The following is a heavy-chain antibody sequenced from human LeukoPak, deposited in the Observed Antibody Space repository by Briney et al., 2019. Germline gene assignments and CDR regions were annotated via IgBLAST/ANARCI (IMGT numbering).Heavy chain of an antibody. D-gene: IGHD3-16*01. V-gene: IGHV4-34*01. CDR1: GGSFSGYY. J-gene: IGHJ3*02. Sequence: PSETLSLTCAVYGGSFSGYYWSWIRQPPGKGLEWIGEINHSGSTNYNPSLKSRVTISVDTSKNQFSLKLSSVTAADTAVYYCARHHDLGAFDIWGQGTMVTVSS. CDR2: INHSGST. CDR3: ARHHDLGAFDI.